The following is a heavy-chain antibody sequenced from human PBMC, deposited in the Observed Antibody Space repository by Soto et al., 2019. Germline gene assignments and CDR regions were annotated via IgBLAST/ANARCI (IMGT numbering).Heavy chain of an antibody. CDR3: ARSVVGLYSSPHYFDY. V-gene: IGHV3-11*01. Sequence: QVQLVESGGGLVKPGGSLRLSCAASGFTFSDYYMSWIRQAPGKGLEWVSYISSSGSTIYYADSVKGRFTISRDNAKNSLYVQMNSLSAEDTAVYYCARSVVGLYSSPHYFDYWGQGTLVTVSS. J-gene: IGHJ4*02. CDR1: GFTFSDYY. D-gene: IGHD6-13*01. CDR2: ISSSGSTI.